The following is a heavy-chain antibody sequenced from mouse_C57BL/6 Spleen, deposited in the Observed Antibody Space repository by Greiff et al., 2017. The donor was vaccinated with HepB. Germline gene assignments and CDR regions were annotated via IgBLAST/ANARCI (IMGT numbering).Heavy chain of an antibody. D-gene: IGHD2-3*01. V-gene: IGHV3-6*01. Sequence: EVKLMESGPGLVKPSQSLSLTCSVTGYSITSGYYWNWIRQFPGNKLEWMGYISYDGSNNYNPSLKNRISITRDTSKNQFFLKLNSVTTEDTATYYCARTGWDVYYFDYWGQGTTLTVSS. CDR1: GYSITSGYY. J-gene: IGHJ2*01. CDR2: ISYDGSN. CDR3: ARTGWDVYYFDY.